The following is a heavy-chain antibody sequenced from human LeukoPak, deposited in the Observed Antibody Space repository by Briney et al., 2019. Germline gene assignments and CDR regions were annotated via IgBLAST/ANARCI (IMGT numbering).Heavy chain of an antibody. CDR1: GYTFSSYD. V-gene: IGHV1-8*01. CDR2: MNPNSGNT. J-gene: IGHJ5*02. CDR3: ARDSCAVAGTEHWFDP. Sequence: GASVKVSCKASGYTFSSYDINWVRQATGQGLEWMGWMNPNSGNTGYAQKFQGRVTMTRNTSISTAYMELRSLRSDDTAVYYCARDSCAVAGTEHWFDPWGQGTLVTVSS. D-gene: IGHD6-19*01.